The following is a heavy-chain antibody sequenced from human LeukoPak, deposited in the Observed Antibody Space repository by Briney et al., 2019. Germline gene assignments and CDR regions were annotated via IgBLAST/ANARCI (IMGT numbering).Heavy chain of an antibody. Sequence: GGSLRLSCAASGFTFSSYAMHWVRQAPGKGLEYVSAISSNGGSTYYANSVKGRFTISGDNSKNTLYLQMGSLRAEDMAVYYCAREGPGDYTPLDYWGQGTLVTVSS. CDR2: ISSNGGST. V-gene: IGHV3-64*01. J-gene: IGHJ4*02. CDR1: GFTFSSYA. CDR3: AREGPGDYTPLDY. D-gene: IGHD4-17*01.